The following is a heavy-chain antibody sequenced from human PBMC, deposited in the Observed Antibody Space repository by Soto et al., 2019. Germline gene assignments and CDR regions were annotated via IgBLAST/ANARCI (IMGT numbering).Heavy chain of an antibody. D-gene: IGHD3-3*01. CDR3: GRDLATIFGGAY. CDR1: GFTFSSYG. V-gene: IGHV3-30*03. CDR2: ISYDGSYK. Sequence: VQLVESGGGLVKPGGSLRLSCAASGFTFSSYGMHWVRQAPGKGLEWVALISYDGSYKYYADSVQGRFTISRDNSKNTLYLQMDSLYTGDTAVYYCGRDLATIFGGAYWGQGTLVTVSS. J-gene: IGHJ4*02.